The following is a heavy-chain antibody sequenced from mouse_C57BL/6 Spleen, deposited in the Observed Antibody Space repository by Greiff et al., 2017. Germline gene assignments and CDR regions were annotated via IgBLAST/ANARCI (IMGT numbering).Heavy chain of an antibody. CDR3: ARKAQATWDYAMDY. Sequence: VQLQQSGPELVKPGASVKIPCKASGYTFTDYNMDWVKQSHGKSLEWIGDINPNNGGTIYNQKFKGKATLTVDKSSSAAYMELRSLTSEDTAVYYCARKAQATWDYAMDYWGQGTSVTVSS. V-gene: IGHV1-18*01. CDR2: INPNNGGT. J-gene: IGHJ4*01. CDR1: GYTFTDYN. D-gene: IGHD3-2*02.